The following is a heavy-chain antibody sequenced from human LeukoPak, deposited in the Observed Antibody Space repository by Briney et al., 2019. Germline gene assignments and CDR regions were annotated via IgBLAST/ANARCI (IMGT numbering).Heavy chain of an antibody. Sequence: RASVKVSCKASGFTFINYYMHWVRQAPGQGLEWMGIINPSGGSTTYAQMFQGRVTMTRDTSTSTVYMEVRSLRYEDTAVYYCAGATVVTPHAFDIWGQGTMVTVSS. J-gene: IGHJ3*02. CDR1: GFTFINYY. CDR3: AGATVVTPHAFDI. D-gene: IGHD4-23*01. V-gene: IGHV1-46*01. CDR2: INPSGGST.